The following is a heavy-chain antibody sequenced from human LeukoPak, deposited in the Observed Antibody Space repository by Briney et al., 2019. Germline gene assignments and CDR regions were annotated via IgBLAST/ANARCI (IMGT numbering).Heavy chain of an antibody. CDR1: GYTFTNYG. CDR3: ARGSVYYYYMDV. Sequence: ASVKVSCKASGYTFTNYGISWVRQAPGQGLEWMGWISAYSRNTNSAQNLQGRVTMTTDTSTSTAYMELRSLRSDDTAMYYCARGSVYYYYMDVWGKGTTVTVSS. CDR2: ISAYSRNT. V-gene: IGHV1-18*01. J-gene: IGHJ6*03.